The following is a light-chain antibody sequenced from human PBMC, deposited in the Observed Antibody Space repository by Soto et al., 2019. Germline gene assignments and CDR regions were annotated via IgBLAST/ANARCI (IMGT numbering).Light chain of an antibody. CDR2: EVS. CDR3: DSYTGSSTYV. V-gene: IGLV2-18*02. Sequence: LAEPRAGSESPGRSVAFSCTGTSSDVGSYNRVSWYQQPPGAAPKLMIYEVSNRPSGVPDRFSGSKSGNTASLTISGLQAEDEADYYCDSYTGSSTYVFGTGTKVTVL. J-gene: IGLJ1*01. CDR1: SSDVGSYNR.